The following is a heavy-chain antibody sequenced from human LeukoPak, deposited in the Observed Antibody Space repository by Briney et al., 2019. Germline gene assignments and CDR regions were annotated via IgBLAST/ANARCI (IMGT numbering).Heavy chain of an antibody. Sequence: SETLSLTCAVSGVPFDDYFWSWPPQTPGKAGEGDREINHSGNNNDSPSLKSRVTVSIDTSRKQFSLNLRSVTVADTGIYYCTRMTAGRDYWGQGTLVTVSS. D-gene: IGHD2-21*02. CDR3: TRMTAGRDY. CDR1: GVPFDDYF. V-gene: IGHV4-34*01. J-gene: IGHJ4*02. CDR2: INHSGNN.